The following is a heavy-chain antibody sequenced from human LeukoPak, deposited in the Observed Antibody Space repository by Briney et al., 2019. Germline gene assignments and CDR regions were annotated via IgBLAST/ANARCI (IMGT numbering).Heavy chain of an antibody. CDR2: ISSSSRYI. J-gene: IGHJ5*02. V-gene: IGHV3-21*01. D-gene: IGHD6-13*01. CDR3: ARDHRLGSSSWYWFDP. Sequence: PGGSLRLSCAASGFTFSSYSMNRVRQAPGKGLEWVSSISSSSRYIYYADSVKGRFTISRDNAKNSLYLQMNSLRAEDTAVYYCARDHRLGSSSWYWFDPWGQGTLVTVSS. CDR1: GFTFSSYS.